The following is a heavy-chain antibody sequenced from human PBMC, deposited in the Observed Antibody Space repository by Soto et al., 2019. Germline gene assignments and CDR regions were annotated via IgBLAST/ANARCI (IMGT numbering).Heavy chain of an antibody. V-gene: IGHV4-31*03. CDR1: GGSISSGGYY. CDR3: ARAGGDYVYYFDY. CDR2: IYYSGST. D-gene: IGHD4-17*01. J-gene: IGHJ4*02. Sequence: SETLSLTCTVSGGSISSGGYYWSWIRQHPGKGLEWIGYIYYSGSTYYNPSLKSRVTISVDTSKNQFSLKLSSVTAADTAVYYCARAGGDYVYYFDYWGQGTLVTVSS.